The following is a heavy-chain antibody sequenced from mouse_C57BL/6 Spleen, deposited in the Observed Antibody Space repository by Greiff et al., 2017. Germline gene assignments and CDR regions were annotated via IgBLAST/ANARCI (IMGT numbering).Heavy chain of an antibody. Sequence: EVKLVESGGALVKPGGSLKLSCAASGFTFSSYGMSWVRQTPDKRLEWVATISSGGSYTYYPDRVKGRFTISRDHAKNTLYLQMSSLKSEDTAMYYCAREGGGYYAMDYWGQGTSVTVSS. CDR3: AREGGGYYAMDY. D-gene: IGHD1-1*02. CDR2: ISSGGSYT. CDR1: GFTFSSYG. J-gene: IGHJ4*01. V-gene: IGHV5-6*02.